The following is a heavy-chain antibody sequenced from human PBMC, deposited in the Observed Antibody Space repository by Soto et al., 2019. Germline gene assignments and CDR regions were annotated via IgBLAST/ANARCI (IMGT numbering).Heavy chain of an antibody. J-gene: IGHJ4*02. Sequence: GGSLRLSCAASGFTFSSCAMGWVRQAPGKGLEWVSSISVNGGSTYYADSVKGRFTISRDNSKNILYLHMISLRAEDTAVYYCAKERNSWYSSGSDSWGQGTLVTVSS. CDR3: AKERNSWYSSGSDS. CDR2: ISVNGGST. D-gene: IGHD2-15*01. V-gene: IGHV3-23*01. CDR1: GFTFSSCA.